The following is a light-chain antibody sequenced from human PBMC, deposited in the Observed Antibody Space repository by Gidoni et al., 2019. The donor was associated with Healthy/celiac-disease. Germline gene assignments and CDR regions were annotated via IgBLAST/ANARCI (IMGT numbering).Light chain of an antibody. CDR1: QSVLYSSNNKNY. CDR3: QQYYSTPYT. Sequence: IVMTPSPGSLAVSLGERATINCKSSQSVLYSSNNKNYLAWYQQKPGQPPKLLIYWASTRESGVPDRFSGSGSGTDFTLTISSLQAEDVAVYYCQQYYSTPYTFGQGTKLEIK. CDR2: WAS. V-gene: IGKV4-1*01. J-gene: IGKJ2*01.